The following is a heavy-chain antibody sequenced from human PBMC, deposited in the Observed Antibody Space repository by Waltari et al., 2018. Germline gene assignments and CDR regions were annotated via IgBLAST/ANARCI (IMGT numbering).Heavy chain of an antibody. D-gene: IGHD5-12*01. J-gene: IGHJ4*02. CDR1: GDSISSSNYY. CDR2: VHYSGTT. Sequence: QLQLQESGPGLVKPSETLSLSCSVSGDSISSSNYYWGWIRQPPGKGLEWIAGVHYSGTTCYNPSLKSRVTISADTSRNQFYLRMTSVTATDTAVYYCARSSAGMPRWLGDYWGQGILVTVSS. V-gene: IGHV4-39*01. CDR3: ARSSAGMPRWLGDY.